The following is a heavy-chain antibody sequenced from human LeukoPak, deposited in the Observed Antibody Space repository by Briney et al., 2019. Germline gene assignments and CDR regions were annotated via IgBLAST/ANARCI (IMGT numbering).Heavy chain of an antibody. CDR3: AREVVTMVRGVIIAYGMDV. CDR2: IYYSGST. CDR1: GGSISSYY. V-gene: IGHV4-59*01. Sequence: SETLSLTCTVSGGSISSYYWSWIRQPPGKGLEWIGYIYYSGSTNYNPSLKGRVTISVDTSKNQFSLKLSSVTAADTAVYYCAREVVTMVRGVIIAYGMDVWGQGTTVTVSS. D-gene: IGHD3-10*01. J-gene: IGHJ6*02.